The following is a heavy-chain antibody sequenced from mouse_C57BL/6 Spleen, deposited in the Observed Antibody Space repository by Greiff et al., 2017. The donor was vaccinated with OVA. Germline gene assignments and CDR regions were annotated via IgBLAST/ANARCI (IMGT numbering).Heavy chain of an antibody. CDR1: GYTFTSYW. CDR3: ASVGRVPADGYYEGYFDV. D-gene: IGHD2-3*01. J-gene: IGHJ1*03. CDR2: IYPGSGST. Sequence: QVQLQQPGAELVKPGASVKMSCKASGYTFTSYWITWVKQRPGQGLEWIGDIYPGSGSTNYNEKFKSKATLTVDTSSSTAYMQLSSLTSEDSAVYYCASVGRVPADGYYEGYFDVWGTGTTVTVSS. V-gene: IGHV1-55*01.